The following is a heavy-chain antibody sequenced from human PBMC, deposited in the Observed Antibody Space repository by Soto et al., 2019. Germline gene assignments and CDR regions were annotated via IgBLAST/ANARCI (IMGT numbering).Heavy chain of an antibody. J-gene: IGHJ6*02. CDR3: ARDYYGSGSYSFHDNYYGMDV. CDR1: GYTFTSYY. Sequence: GASVKVSCKASGYTFTSYYIHWVRQAPGQGLEWMGIINPSGGSTSYAQKFQGRVTMTRDTSTSTVYMELSSLRSEDTAVYYCARDYYGSGSYSFHDNYYGMDVWGQGTTVTV. V-gene: IGHV1-46*01. D-gene: IGHD3-10*01. CDR2: INPSGGST.